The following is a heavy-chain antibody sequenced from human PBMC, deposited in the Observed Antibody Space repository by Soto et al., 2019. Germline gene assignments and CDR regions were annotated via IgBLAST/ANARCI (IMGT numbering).Heavy chain of an antibody. J-gene: IGHJ5*02. V-gene: IGHV3-23*01. CDR3: AKAIGDSSARREFDT. CDR2: ISGGGGTS. CDR1: GFTFSSYT. Sequence: GGSLRLSCTASGFTFSSYTMSWVRQAPGKGLEWVSGISGGGGTSYYADSVKGRFTISRDNSKSTLYLQMSSLRAEDTAVYSCAKAIGDSSARREFDTLGQGTLVTVSS. D-gene: IGHD6-19*01.